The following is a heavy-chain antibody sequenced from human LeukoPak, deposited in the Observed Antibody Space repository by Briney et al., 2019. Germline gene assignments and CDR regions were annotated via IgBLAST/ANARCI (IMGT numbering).Heavy chain of an antibody. Sequence: GGSLRLSCAASGFTFSTYSMNWVRQAPGKGLEWVSSISRSSSYIYYADSVKGRFTISRDNAKNTLYLQMNSLRAEDTAVYYCTSMTEWYSLPDYWGQGTLVTVSS. CDR1: GFTFSTYS. CDR2: ISRSSSYI. CDR3: TSMTEWYSLPDY. J-gene: IGHJ4*02. D-gene: IGHD3-3*01. V-gene: IGHV3-21*01.